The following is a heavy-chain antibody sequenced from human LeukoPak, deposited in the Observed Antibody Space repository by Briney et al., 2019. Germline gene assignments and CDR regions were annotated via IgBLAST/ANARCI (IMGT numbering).Heavy chain of an antibody. CDR1: GGSISGYY. V-gene: IGHV4-34*01. Sequence: SETLSLTCTVSGGSISGYYWNWIRQPPGKGLEWIGEINHSGSTNYNPSLKSRVTISVDTSKNQFSLKLSSVTAADTAVYYCARDRHSSSWYKLSYYYGMDVWGQGTTVTVSS. CDR2: INHSGST. CDR3: ARDRHSSSWYKLSYYYGMDV. J-gene: IGHJ6*02. D-gene: IGHD6-13*01.